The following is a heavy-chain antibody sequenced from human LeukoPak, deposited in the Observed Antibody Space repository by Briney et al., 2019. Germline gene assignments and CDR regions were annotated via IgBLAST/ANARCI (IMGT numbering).Heavy chain of an antibody. Sequence: GASVKVSCKASGFTFRTSAVQWVRQARGQRLEWIGWIVVGSGNTNYAQKFQERVTISRDMSTSTAYMELSSLRSEDTAVYYCAAQVNYHDSTVWDPWGERPLVTVSS. D-gene: IGHD3-22*01. CDR1: GFTFRTSA. V-gene: IGHV1-58*01. CDR3: AAQVNYHDSTVWDP. J-gene: IGHJ5*02. CDR2: IVVGSGNT.